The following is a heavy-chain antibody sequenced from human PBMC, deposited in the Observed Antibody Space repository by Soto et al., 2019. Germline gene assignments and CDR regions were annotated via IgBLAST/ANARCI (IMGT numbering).Heavy chain of an antibody. CDR1: GFTFSSFW. CDR2: INSDGSNT. V-gene: IGHV3-74*01. D-gene: IGHD2-2*01. J-gene: IGHJ4*02. CDR3: ARGGVPAAMSY. Sequence: GGSLRLSCAASGFTFSSFWIHWVRQALGEGLVWVSRINSDGSNTNYADSVMGRFTISRDNAKNTLYLQMNSLRAEDTAVYYCARGGVPAAMSYWGQGT.